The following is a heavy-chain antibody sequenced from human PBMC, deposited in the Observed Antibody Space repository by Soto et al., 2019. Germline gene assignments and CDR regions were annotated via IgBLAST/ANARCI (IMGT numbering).Heavy chain of an antibody. Sequence: AETLSLTCTVSGDSMSGFYWSWVRQTPGKGLEWIGYINYVGRTSYYSPSLQSRVTISLDSSKNQFSLILSSVTAADTAVFFCARFRRNYFDYWGQGTQVTVSS. J-gene: IGHJ4*02. CDR1: GDSMSGFY. V-gene: IGHV4-59*01. CDR3: ARFRRNYFDY. CDR2: INYVGRTS. D-gene: IGHD3-10*01.